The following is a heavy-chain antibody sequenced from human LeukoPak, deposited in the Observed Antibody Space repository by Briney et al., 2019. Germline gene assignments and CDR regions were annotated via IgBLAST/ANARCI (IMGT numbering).Heavy chain of an antibody. V-gene: IGHV3-21*01. CDR1: GFTFSSYS. J-gene: IGHJ4*02. CDR3: ARVNRRQWLVSYYFDY. CDR2: ISSSSSYI. Sequence: GGSLRLSCAASGFTFSSYSMNWVRQAPGKELEWVSSISSSSSYIYYADSVKGRFTISRDNAKNSLYLQMNSLRAEDTAVYYCARVNRRQWLVSYYFDYWGQGTLVTVSS. D-gene: IGHD6-19*01.